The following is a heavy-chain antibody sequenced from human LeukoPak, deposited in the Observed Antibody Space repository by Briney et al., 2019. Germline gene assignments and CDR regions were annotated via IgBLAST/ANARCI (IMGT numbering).Heavy chain of an antibody. CDR1: GYSFSTNW. Sequence: GESLKISFKGSGYSFSTNWIGWVRQMPGKGLEWMGIIYPGDSDTRYSPSFQGQVTISADKSISTAYVQWSSLKASDTAMYYCVRVLWTWALNYYYGMDVWGQGTTVTVSS. CDR3: VRVLWTWALNYYYGMDV. D-gene: IGHD2-8*02. J-gene: IGHJ6*02. V-gene: IGHV5-51*01. CDR2: IYPGDSDT.